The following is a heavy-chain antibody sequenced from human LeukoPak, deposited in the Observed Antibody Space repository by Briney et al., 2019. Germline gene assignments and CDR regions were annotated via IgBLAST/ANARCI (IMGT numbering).Heavy chain of an antibody. CDR2: INPNSGGT. V-gene: IGHV1-2*02. Sequence: ASVKVSCKASGYTFTGYYMHWVRQAPGQVLEWMGWINPNSGGTNYAQKLQGRVTMTTDTSTSTAYMELRSLRSDDTAVYYCAREGYYYDSSGFTNPPDYWGQGTLVTVSS. CDR3: AREGYYYDSSGFTNPPDY. J-gene: IGHJ4*02. CDR1: GYTFTGYY. D-gene: IGHD3-22*01.